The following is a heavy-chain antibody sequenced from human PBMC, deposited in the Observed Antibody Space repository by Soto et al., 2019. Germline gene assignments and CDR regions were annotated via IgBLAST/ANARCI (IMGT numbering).Heavy chain of an antibody. V-gene: IGHV3-66*01. CDR1: GFTVSSNY. D-gene: IGHD4-4*01. J-gene: IGHJ4*02. Sequence: EVQLVESGGGLVQPGGSLRLSCAASGFTVSSNYMSWVRQAPGKGLEWVSIIYSSSGTYYAESVKGRFTISRDNSRNTLYLQILSLRAEDTAVYYCAYSTAHARFDYWGQGTLVTVSS. CDR2: IYSSSGT. CDR3: AYSTAHARFDY.